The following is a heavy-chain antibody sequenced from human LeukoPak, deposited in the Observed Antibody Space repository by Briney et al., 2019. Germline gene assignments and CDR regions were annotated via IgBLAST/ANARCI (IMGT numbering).Heavy chain of an antibody. V-gene: IGHV3-23*01. J-gene: IGHJ6*02. CDR3: AKDQGTTSYYGMDV. D-gene: IGHD4-17*01. CDR2: IAGSGGST. Sequence: GGPLRLSCAASGFTFSSYAMSWVRQAPGKGLEWVSSIAGSGGSTYYADSVKGRFTISRDNSKNTLYLQMNSLRAGDTAVYYCAKDQGTTSYYGMDVWGQGTTVTASS. CDR1: GFTFSSYA.